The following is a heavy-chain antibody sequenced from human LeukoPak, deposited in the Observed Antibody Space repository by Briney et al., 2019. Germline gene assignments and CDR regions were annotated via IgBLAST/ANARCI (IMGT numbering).Heavy chain of an antibody. D-gene: IGHD7-27*01. Sequence: GGSLRLSCAASGFTFDDYAMHWVRQAPGKGLEWVSGISWNSGSIGYADSVKGRFTISRDNAKNSLYLQVNSLRAEDTALYYCAKDFSAKTGDLFDYWGQGTLVTVSS. V-gene: IGHV3-9*01. CDR3: AKDFSAKTGDLFDY. J-gene: IGHJ4*02. CDR1: GFTFDDYA. CDR2: ISWNSGSI.